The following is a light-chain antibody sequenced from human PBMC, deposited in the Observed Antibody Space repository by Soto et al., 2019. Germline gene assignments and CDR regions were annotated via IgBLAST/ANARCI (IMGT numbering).Light chain of an antibody. Sequence: QSVLTQPPSVSAAPGQKVTISCSGSSSNIGNNYVSWYQQLPGTAPKLLIYDNNKRPSGIPDRFSGSKSGTSATLGITGLQTGDEADYYFGTWDSSLSAVVFGGGTKLTGL. CDR1: SSNIGNNY. J-gene: IGLJ2*01. CDR2: DNN. CDR3: GTWDSSLSAVV. V-gene: IGLV1-51*01.